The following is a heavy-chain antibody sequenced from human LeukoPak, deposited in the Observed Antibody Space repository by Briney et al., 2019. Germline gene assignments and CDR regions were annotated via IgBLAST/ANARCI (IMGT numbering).Heavy chain of an antibody. D-gene: IGHD2-2*01. J-gene: IGHJ3*02. V-gene: IGHV4-4*07. Sequence: SETLSLTCTVSGGSISNYYWSWIRQPAGKGLEWIGRIYTSGSTNYNPSLKSRVTMSVDTSKNQFSLKLSSVTAADMAVYYCGRDEPINCSSTSCYAFDIWGQGTMVTVSS. CDR1: GGSISNYY. CDR3: GRDEPINCSSTSCYAFDI. CDR2: IYTSGST.